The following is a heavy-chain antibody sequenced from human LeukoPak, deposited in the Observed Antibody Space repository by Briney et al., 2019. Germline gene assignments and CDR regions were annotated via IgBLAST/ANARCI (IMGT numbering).Heavy chain of an antibody. Sequence: SQTLSLTCTVSGGSISNYYWTWIRQPPGKGLEWIGYIYYSGSTNYNPSLKSRVTISLDTSKNQFSLRLSSVTAADTAVYYCARGDYGVDHWGQGTLVTVSS. CDR2: IYYSGST. D-gene: IGHD4-17*01. V-gene: IGHV4-59*01. CDR1: GGSISNYY. J-gene: IGHJ4*02. CDR3: ARGDYGVDH.